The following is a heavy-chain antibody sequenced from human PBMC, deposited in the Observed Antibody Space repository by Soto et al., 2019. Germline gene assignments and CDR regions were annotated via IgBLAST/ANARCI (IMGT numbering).Heavy chain of an antibody. CDR2: IIPILGIA. V-gene: IGHV1-69*04. J-gene: IGHJ3*02. CDR3: ARDPADFWSLAPFDI. Sequence: GASVKVSCKASGGTFSSYTISCVRQAPGQGLEWMGRIIPILGIANYAQKFQGRVTITADKSTSTAYMELSSLRSEDTAVYYCARDPADFWSLAPFDIWGQGTMVTVSS. D-gene: IGHD3-3*01. CDR1: GGTFSSYT.